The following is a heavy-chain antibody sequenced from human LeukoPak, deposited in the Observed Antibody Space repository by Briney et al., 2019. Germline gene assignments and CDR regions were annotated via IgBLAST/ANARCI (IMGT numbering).Heavy chain of an antibody. V-gene: IGHV3-7*03. J-gene: IGHJ5*02. Sequence: PGGSLRPSCAASGFTFNTYTLTWVRQAPGKGLEWVANIKQDGSEKYYVDSVKGRFTISRDNAKNSLYLQMNSLRAEDTAVYYCARVAGTAMVVDWFDPWGQGTLVTVSS. D-gene: IGHD5-18*01. CDR3: ARVAGTAMVVDWFDP. CDR2: IKQDGSEK. CDR1: GFTFNTYT.